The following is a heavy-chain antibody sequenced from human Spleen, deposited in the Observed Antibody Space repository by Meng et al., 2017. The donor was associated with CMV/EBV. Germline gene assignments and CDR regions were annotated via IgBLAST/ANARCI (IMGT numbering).Heavy chain of an antibody. V-gene: IGHV4-39*07. J-gene: IGHJ4*02. CDR1: GGSISSSSYY. CDR3: ARGGGFAVKIDF. Sequence: SETLSLTCTVSGGSISSSSYYWGWIRQPPGKGLEWIGSIYYSGSTYYNPSLKSRVTISVDTSKNQFSLKLSSVTAADTAVYYCARGGGFAVKIDFWGRGTLVTVSS. CDR2: IYYSGST. D-gene: IGHD3-10*01.